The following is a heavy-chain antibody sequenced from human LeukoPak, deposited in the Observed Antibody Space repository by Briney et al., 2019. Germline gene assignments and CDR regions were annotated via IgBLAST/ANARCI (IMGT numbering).Heavy chain of an antibody. D-gene: IGHD3-10*01. CDR2: IIPIFGTA. CDR1: GGTFSSYA. J-gene: IGHJ6*04. Sequence: PVKVSCKASGGTFSSYAISWVRQAPGQGLEWMGRIIPIFGTANYAQKFQGRVTITADKSTSTAYMELSSLRSEDTAVYYCARARGSTYYYGSGPYYYGMDVWGKGTTVTVSS. V-gene: IGHV1-69*06. CDR3: ARARGSTYYYGSGPYYYGMDV.